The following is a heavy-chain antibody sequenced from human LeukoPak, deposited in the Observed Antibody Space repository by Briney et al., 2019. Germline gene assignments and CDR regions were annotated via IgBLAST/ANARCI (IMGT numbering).Heavy chain of an antibody. CDR1: GGSFSGYY. Sequence: SETLSLTCAVYGGSFSGYYWSWIRQPPGKGLEWIGEINHSGSTNYNPSLKSRVIISVDTSKNQFSLKLSSVTAADTAVYYCARRPYCSSTSCYYNWFDPWGQGTLVTVSS. D-gene: IGHD2-2*01. V-gene: IGHV4-34*01. J-gene: IGHJ5*02. CDR3: ARRPYCSSTSCYYNWFDP. CDR2: INHSGST.